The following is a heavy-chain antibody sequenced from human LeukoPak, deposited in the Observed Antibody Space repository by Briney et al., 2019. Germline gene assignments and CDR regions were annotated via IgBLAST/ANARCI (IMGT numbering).Heavy chain of an antibody. CDR1: GESFSGYF. CDR2: INHSGST. V-gene: IGHV4-34*01. J-gene: IGHJ4*02. Sequence: SETLSLTCAVSGESFSGYFWTWIRQPPGKGLEWIGEINHSGSTNYNPSLKSRVTISVDTSKNQFSLKLSSVTAADTAVYYCASGHDYGDYGGWGQGTLVTVSS. CDR3: ASGHDYGDYGG. D-gene: IGHD4-17*01.